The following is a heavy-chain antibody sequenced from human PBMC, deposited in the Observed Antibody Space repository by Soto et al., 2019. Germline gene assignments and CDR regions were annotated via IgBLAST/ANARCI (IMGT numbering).Heavy chain of an antibody. CDR3: ARDINLEWIRGWFDP. Sequence: AASVKVSCKASGYTFTSYGISWVRQAPGQGLEWMGWISAYNGNTNYAQKLQGRVTMTTDTSTSTAYMELRSLRSDDTAVYYCARDINLEWIRGWFDPWGQRTLVTVSS. D-gene: IGHD3-3*01. CDR2: ISAYNGNT. CDR1: GYTFTSYG. V-gene: IGHV1-18*01. J-gene: IGHJ5*02.